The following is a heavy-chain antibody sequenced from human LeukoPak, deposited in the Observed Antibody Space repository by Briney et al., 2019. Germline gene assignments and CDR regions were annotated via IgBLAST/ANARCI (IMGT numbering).Heavy chain of an antibody. J-gene: IGHJ4*02. V-gene: IGHV1-69*05. Sequence: SVKDSCKASGGTFSSYAISWVRQAPGEGREWMGRIIPIFGTANYAQKFQGRVTITTDESTSTAYMEPSSLRSEDTAVYYCARDVRGVIILWGQGPLVTVSS. CDR2: IIPIFGTA. CDR3: ARDVRGVIIL. D-gene: IGHD3-10*02. CDR1: GGTFSSYA.